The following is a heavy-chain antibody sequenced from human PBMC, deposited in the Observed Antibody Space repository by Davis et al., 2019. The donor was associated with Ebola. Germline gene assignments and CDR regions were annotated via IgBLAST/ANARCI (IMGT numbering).Heavy chain of an antibody. CDR2: IYYSGST. J-gene: IGHJ5*02. Sequence: PSETLSLTCTVSGGSISSSSYYWGWIRQPPGKGLEWIGSIYYSGSTNYNPSLKSRVTISVDTSKNQFSLKLSSVTAADTAVYYCARGSPRITFGGVDQWFDPWGQGTLVTVSS. CDR3: ARGSPRITFGGVDQWFDP. D-gene: IGHD3-16*01. V-gene: IGHV4-39*07. CDR1: GGSISSSSYY.